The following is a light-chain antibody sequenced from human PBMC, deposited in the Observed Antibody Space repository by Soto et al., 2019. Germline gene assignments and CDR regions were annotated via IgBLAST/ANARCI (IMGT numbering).Light chain of an antibody. Sequence: AIRMTQSPSSLSASTGDRVTITCRASQGISSYLAWYQQKPGKAPKLLIYAASTLQSGVPSRFSGSGSGTDFTLTIRNLQPEDVATYYCLQDNTYPVTFGGGTKVDIK. J-gene: IGKJ4*01. CDR2: AAS. V-gene: IGKV1-8*01. CDR3: LQDNTYPVT. CDR1: QGISSY.